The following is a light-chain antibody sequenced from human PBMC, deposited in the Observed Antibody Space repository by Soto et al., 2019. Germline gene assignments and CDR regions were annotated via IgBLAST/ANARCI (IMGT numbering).Light chain of an antibody. CDR2: EVS. J-gene: IGKJ1*01. CDR3: MHGTHWPWT. CDR1: YSLIHSDGDTY. V-gene: IGKV2-30*02. Sequence: EVVMTQSSLSLPVTLGQPASISCRSSYSLIHSDGDTYLNWFQQRPGQCPRRLIYEVSNRHSGIPDRFTGSASATHFTLKISRVEAEDVGIYYCMHGTHWPWTFGQGTEVEIK.